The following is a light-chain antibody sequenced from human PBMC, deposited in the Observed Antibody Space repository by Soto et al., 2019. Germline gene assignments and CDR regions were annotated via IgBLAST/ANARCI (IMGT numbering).Light chain of an antibody. CDR1: QSVSNN. Sequence: EIVLTQSPGTLSLSPGERATLSCRASQSVSNNYLAWYQQKPGQAPRLLIYGASTRATGVPARFSGSGSGTEFTLTISSLQSEDFEVYYCQQYNNWPITFGQGTRLEVK. CDR3: QQYNNWPIT. J-gene: IGKJ5*01. CDR2: GAS. V-gene: IGKV3-15*01.